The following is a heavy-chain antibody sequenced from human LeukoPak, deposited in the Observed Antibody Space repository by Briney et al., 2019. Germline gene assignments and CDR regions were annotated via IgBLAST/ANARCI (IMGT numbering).Heavy chain of an antibody. CDR1: GFTFSSYS. D-gene: IGHD6-13*01. V-gene: IGHV3-21*01. CDR3: ARDRVAAAGIGYYGMDV. J-gene: IGHJ6*02. CDR2: ISSSSSYI. Sequence: GGSLRLSCAASGFTFSSYSMNWVRQAPGKGLEWVSSISSSSSYIYYADSVKGRFTISRDNSKNTLYLQMNSLRAEDTAVYYCARDRVAAAGIGYYGMDVWGQGTTVTVSS.